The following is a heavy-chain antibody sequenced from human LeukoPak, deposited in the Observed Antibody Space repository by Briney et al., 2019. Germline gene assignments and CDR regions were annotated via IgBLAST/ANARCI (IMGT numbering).Heavy chain of an antibody. Sequence: GASVKVSCKASGYTFTSYYMHWVRQAPGQGLEWMGWISAYNGNTNYAQKLQGRVTMTTDTSTSTAYMELRSLRSDDTAVYYCARDAPPHHDYSDYWGQGTLVTVSS. CDR3: ARDAPPHHDYSDY. J-gene: IGHJ4*02. CDR2: ISAYNGNT. CDR1: GYTFTSYY. D-gene: IGHD3-16*01. V-gene: IGHV1-18*04.